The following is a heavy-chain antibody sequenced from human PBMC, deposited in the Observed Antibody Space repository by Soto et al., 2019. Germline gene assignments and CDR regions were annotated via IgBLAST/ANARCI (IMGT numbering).Heavy chain of an antibody. V-gene: IGHV3-30-3*01. Sequence: PGGSLRLSCAASGFTFSSYAMHWVRQAPGKGLEWVAVISYDGTNKYYADSVKGRFTISRDNSKNTLYLQMNSLRAEDTAVYYCAKDEFLGGPRRYWGQGTLVTVSS. D-gene: IGHD2-15*01. CDR3: AKDEFLGGPRRY. J-gene: IGHJ4*02. CDR1: GFTFSSYA. CDR2: ISYDGTNK.